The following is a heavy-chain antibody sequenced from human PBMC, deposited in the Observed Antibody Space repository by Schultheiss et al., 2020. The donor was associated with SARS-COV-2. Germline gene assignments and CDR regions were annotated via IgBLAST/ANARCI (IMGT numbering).Heavy chain of an antibody. CDR3: ARDENWNYRPYYYYGMDV. CDR1: GFTFSSYA. V-gene: IGHV3-NL1*01. CDR2: IYSGGST. Sequence: GGSLRLSCAASGFTFSSYAMHWVRQAPGKGLEWVAVIYSGGSTYYADSVKGRFTISRDNAKNSLYLQMNSLRAEDTAVYYCARDENWNYRPYYYYGMDVWGQGTTVTVSS. D-gene: IGHD1-7*01. J-gene: IGHJ6*02.